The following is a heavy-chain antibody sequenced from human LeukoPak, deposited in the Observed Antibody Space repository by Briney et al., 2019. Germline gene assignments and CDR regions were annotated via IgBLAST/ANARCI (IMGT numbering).Heavy chain of an antibody. CDR1: GGTFSSYA. CDR2: IIPIFGTA. Sequence: ASVKVSCKASGGTFSSYAISWVRQAPGQGREWMGRIIPIFGTANYAQKFQGRVTITTDESTSTAYMELSSLRSEDTAVYYCAREGGYFDFDYWGQGTLVTVSS. V-gene: IGHV1-69*05. CDR3: AREGGYFDFDY. J-gene: IGHJ4*02. D-gene: IGHD3-22*01.